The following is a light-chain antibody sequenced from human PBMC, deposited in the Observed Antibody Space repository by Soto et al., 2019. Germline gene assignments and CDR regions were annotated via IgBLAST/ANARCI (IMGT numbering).Light chain of an antibody. CDR3: QQYNSYWT. CDR2: DAS. J-gene: IGKJ1*01. Sequence: DIQITQSPSTLSASVGDRVTITCRASQSISSWLAWYQQKPGKDPKLLIYDASSLESGVPSRFSGSGSGKEFTLTISSLQPDDFATYYCQQYNSYWTFGQGTKVDI. CDR1: QSISSW. V-gene: IGKV1-5*01.